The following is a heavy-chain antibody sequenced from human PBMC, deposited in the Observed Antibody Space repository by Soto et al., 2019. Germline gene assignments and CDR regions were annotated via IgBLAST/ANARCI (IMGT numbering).Heavy chain of an antibody. V-gene: IGHV3-23*01. CDR3: AKDRQFRSYYESAGHYNN. CDR1: GFTFKNYD. Sequence: EVQLLESGGGLVQPGGSLRLSCVASGFTFKNYDMRWVRQAXGXGXXXXXXISGSGAITYYADSVRGRFTISRDNSKNTLYLQLNSLRAEDTAIYYCAKDRQFRSYYESAGHYNNWGQGTLVTVSS. CDR2: ISGSGAIT. D-gene: IGHD3-10*01. J-gene: IGHJ4*02.